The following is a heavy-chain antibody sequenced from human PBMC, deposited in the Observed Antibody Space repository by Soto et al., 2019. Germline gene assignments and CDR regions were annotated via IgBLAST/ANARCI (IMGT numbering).Heavy chain of an antibody. V-gene: IGHV1-69*13. D-gene: IGHD2-2*01. J-gene: IGHJ5*02. Sequence: SVKVSCKASGGTFSSYAISWVRQAPGQGLEWMGGIIPIFGTANYAQKFQGRVTITADESTSTAYMELSSLRSEDTAVYYCATDLEVPAAIGGWFDPWGQGILVTVSS. CDR1: GGTFSSYA. CDR2: IIPIFGTA. CDR3: ATDLEVPAAIGGWFDP.